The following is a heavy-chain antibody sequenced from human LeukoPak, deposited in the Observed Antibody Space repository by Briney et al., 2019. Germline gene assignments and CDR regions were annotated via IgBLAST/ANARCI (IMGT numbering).Heavy chain of an antibody. CDR1: GYTCTSYG. J-gene: IGHJ4*02. V-gene: IGHV1-18*01. CDR3: ARGGSRVTTINILDY. D-gene: IGHD5-24*01. CDR2: IRVYNGDT. Sequence: GASVKVSCKPSGYTCTSYGISWVRQAPGQGLEWMGWIRVYNGDTNYAQKFKGRVTMTTDTSISTAYMELRSLGSDDTAVYYRARGGSRVTTINILDYWGQGTLVTVSS.